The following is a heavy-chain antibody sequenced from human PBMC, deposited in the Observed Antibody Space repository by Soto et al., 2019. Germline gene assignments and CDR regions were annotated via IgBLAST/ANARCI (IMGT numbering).Heavy chain of an antibody. J-gene: IGHJ5*02. CDR1: GGSINNYY. V-gene: IGHV4-59*01. D-gene: IGHD3-10*01. Sequence: QVQLQESGPGLVRPSETLSLTCTVSGGSINNYYWNWIRQPPGKGLEWIGDIYYSGSTNYNPSLKSRVTISIDTSKNQFSLNLNSVTAADTAVYYCAAHYYRWGGSHGSWGQGTLVTVSS. CDR3: AAHYYRWGGSHGS. CDR2: IYYSGST.